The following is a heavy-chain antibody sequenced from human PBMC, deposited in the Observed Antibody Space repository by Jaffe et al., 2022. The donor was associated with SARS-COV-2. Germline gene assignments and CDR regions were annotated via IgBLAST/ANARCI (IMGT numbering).Heavy chain of an antibody. D-gene: IGHD5-18*01. CDR3: AREGSWIQLWSDAFDI. J-gene: IGHJ3*02. CDR2: IKQDGSEK. Sequence: EVQLVESGGGLVQPGGSLRLSCAASGFTFSSYWMSWVRQAPGKGLEWVANIKQDGSEKYYVDSVKGRFTISRDNAKNSLYLQMNSLRAEDTAVYYCAREGSWIQLWSDAFDIWGQGTMVTVSS. CDR1: GFTFSSYW. V-gene: IGHV3-7*01.